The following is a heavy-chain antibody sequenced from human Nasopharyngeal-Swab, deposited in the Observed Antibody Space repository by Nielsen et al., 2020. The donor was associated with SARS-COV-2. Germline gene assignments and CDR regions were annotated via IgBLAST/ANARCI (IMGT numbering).Heavy chain of an antibody. J-gene: IGHJ6*02. CDR1: GYTLTELS. V-gene: IGHV1-24*01. CDR2: FDPEDGET. Sequence: ASVKVSCKVSGYTLTELSMHWARQAPGKGLEWMGGFDPEDGETIYAQKFQGRVTMTEDTSTDTAYMELSSMRSEDTAVYYCATGPRIAAADAYYYYGMDVWGQGTTVTVSS. CDR3: ATGPRIAAADAYYYYGMDV. D-gene: IGHD6-13*01.